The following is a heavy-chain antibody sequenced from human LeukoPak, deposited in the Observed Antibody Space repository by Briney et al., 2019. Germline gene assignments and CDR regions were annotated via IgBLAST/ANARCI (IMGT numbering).Heavy chain of an antibody. CDR2: ISSSSRYI. V-gene: IGHV3-21*01. D-gene: IGHD3-10*01. CDR1: GFTYNYYS. CDR3: ARDREEDYYMDV. J-gene: IGHJ6*03. Sequence: GXXLRLSCAASGFTYNYYSMNWVRQAPGKGLEWASSISSSSRYIYYADSVKGRFTISRDNAKNSLYLQMNSLRAEDTAVYYCARDREEDYYMDVWGKGTTVTVSS.